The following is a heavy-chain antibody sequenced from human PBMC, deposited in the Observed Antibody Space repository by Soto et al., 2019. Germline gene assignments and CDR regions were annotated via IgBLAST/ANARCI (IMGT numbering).Heavy chain of an antibody. Sequence: PGGSLRLSCVGSGFTFSNYEMNWVRQAPGKGLEWLSYIDPSSIAILYADSVKGRFTVSRDNAKNSLYLQMNSLRAEDTAFYYCAREPYVDPDVDFDYWGQGTLVTVSS. D-gene: IGHD5-18*01. J-gene: IGHJ4*02. CDR2: IDPSSIAI. CDR1: GFTFSNYE. CDR3: AREPYVDPDVDFDY. V-gene: IGHV3-48*03.